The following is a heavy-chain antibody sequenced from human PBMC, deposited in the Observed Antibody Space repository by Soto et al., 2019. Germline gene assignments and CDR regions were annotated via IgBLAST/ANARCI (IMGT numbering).Heavy chain of an antibody. V-gene: IGHV3-21*01. Sequence: EVQLVESGGGLVKPGGSLRLSCAASGFTFSSYSMNWVRQAPGKGLEWVSSISSSGSTIYYADSVKGRFTISRDNAKNSLYLQMNSLRAEDTAVYYCAREAVLTVEMASNWGQGTLVTVSS. CDR3: AREAVLTVEMASN. J-gene: IGHJ4*02. CDR2: ISSSGSTI. D-gene: IGHD2-15*01. CDR1: GFTFSSYS.